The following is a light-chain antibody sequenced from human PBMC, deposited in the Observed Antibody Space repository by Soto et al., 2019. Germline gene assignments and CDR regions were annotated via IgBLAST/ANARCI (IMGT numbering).Light chain of an antibody. J-gene: IGLJ2*01. Sequence: QAVVTQEPSLTVSPGGTVTLTCGSSTGAVTSGHYPYWFQQKPGQAPRTLIYETSNKHSWTPARFSGSLLGDKAALTLSGAQPEDEADYYCLLSYSGTRVFGGGTKLTVL. CDR1: TGAVTSGHY. V-gene: IGLV7-46*01. CDR3: LLSYSGTRV. CDR2: ETS.